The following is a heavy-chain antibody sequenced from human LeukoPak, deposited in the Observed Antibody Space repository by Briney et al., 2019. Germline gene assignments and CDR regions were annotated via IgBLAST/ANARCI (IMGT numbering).Heavy chain of an antibody. CDR3: ARIRPSLTEGYYDSSGYYHGY. J-gene: IGHJ4*02. D-gene: IGHD3-22*01. CDR2: ISAYNGNT. CDR1: GYTFTSYG. V-gene: IGHV1-18*01. Sequence: ASVKVSCKASGYTFTSYGISWVRQAPGQGLEWMGWISAYNGNTNYAQKLRGRVTMTTDTSTSTAYMELRSLRSDDTAVYYCARIRPSLTEGYYDSSGYYHGYWGQGTLVTVSS.